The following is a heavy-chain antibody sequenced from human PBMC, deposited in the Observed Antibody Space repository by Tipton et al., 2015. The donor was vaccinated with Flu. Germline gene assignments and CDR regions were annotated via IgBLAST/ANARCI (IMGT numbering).Heavy chain of an antibody. CDR2: INHSGST. CDR1: GGSFSGYY. CDR3: AVGDCSGGSCYSRRRPFDY. D-gene: IGHD2-15*01. Sequence: LRLSCAAYGGSFSGYYWSWIRQPPGKGLEWIGEINHSGSTNYNPSLKSRVTISVDTSKNQFSLKLSSVTAADTAVYYCAVGDCSGGSCYSRRRPFDYWGQGTLVTVSS. V-gene: IGHV4-34*01. J-gene: IGHJ4*02.